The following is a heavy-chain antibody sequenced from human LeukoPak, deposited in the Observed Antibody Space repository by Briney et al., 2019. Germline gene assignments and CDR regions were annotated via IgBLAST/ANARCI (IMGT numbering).Heavy chain of an antibody. V-gene: IGHV5-10-1*01. CDR3: ARHPRIVVVPAAPVGMDV. D-gene: IGHD2-2*01. CDR1: GYSFTSYW. CDR2: IDLSDSYT. J-gene: IGHJ6*04. Sequence: GESLKISGKGSGYSFTSYWISWVGKLPGKGLGWIGRIDLSDSYTNYSPSVQGHVTISADKSISTAYLQWSSLKASDTAMYYCARHPRIVVVPAAPVGMDVWGKGTTVTVSS.